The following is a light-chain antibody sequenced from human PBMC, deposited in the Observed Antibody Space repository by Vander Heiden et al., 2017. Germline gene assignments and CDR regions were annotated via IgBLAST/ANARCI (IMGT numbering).Light chain of an antibody. J-gene: IGKJ4*01. V-gene: IGKV3-15*01. Sequence: EIVMTPSPATLSVSPGEGATLSCRASQSVSSNLAWYQQKPGQAPRLLSYGAATRATGIPARFSGSGSGTEFTLTISSLQSEDFAVYYCQQYNNWPPLTFGGGTKVEIK. CDR1: QSVSSN. CDR3: QQYNNWPPLT. CDR2: GAA.